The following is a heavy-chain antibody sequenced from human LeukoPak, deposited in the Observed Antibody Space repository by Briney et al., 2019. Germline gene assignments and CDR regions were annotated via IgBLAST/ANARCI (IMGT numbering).Heavy chain of an antibody. D-gene: IGHD5-12*01. CDR3: AAYSGYGSYYDY. CDR1: GFTFGSYA. V-gene: IGHV3-23*01. Sequence: PGGPLRLSCAASGFTFGSYAMSWVRQAPGKGLEWVSAISGSGGSTYYADSVKGRFTISRDNSKNTLCLQRNSLRAEDTAVYYCAAYSGYGSYYDYCGQGTLVTVSS. J-gene: IGHJ4*02. CDR2: ISGSGGST.